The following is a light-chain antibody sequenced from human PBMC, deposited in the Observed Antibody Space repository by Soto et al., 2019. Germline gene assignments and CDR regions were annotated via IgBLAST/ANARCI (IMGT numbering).Light chain of an antibody. J-gene: IGLJ3*02. Sequence: QSVLTQPPSVSGAPGQSVTISCTGSSSNIGAGYDVKWYQQLPGTAPKLLIHGNSNRPSGVPDRFSGSKSGTSASLAITGLQAEDEADYYCQSYDSSLSGWVFGGGTKLTVL. CDR3: QSYDSSLSGWV. V-gene: IGLV1-40*01. CDR2: GNS. CDR1: SSNIGAGYD.